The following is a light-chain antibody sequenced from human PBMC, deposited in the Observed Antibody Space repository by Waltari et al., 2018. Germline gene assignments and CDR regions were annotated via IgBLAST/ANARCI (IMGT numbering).Light chain of an antibody. Sequence: EVVLTQSSGTLSLSPGERATLSCRASESVTNDYLAWYQQKPGQAPSLLIYDASIRATGIPDRFSCSGSGTDFTLTITRLEPEDFAVYHCQQYGSLPWTFGQGTKV. J-gene: IGKJ1*01. CDR1: ESVTNDY. CDR2: DAS. V-gene: IGKV3-20*01. CDR3: QQYGSLPWT.